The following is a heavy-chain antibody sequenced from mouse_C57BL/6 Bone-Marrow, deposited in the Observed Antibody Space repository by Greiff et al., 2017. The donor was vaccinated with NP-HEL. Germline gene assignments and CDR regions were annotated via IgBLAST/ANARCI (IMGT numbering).Heavy chain of an antibody. CDR3: TTAPLWDY. Sequence: EVQLQQSGAELVRPGASVKLSCTASGFNIKDDYMHWVKQRPEQGLEWIGWIDPENGDTEYASKFQGKATITADTSSNTASLQLSSLTSEDTAVYYCTTAPLWDYWGQGTTLTVSS. V-gene: IGHV14-4*01. CDR2: IDPENGDT. D-gene: IGHD1-1*01. J-gene: IGHJ2*01. CDR1: GFNIKDDY.